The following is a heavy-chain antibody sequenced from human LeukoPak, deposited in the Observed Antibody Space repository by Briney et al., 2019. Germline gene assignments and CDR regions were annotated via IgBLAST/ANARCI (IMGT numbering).Heavy chain of an antibody. CDR3: ARVGKDYYYYYMDV. D-gene: IGHD7-27*01. Sequence: ASVKVSCKASGYTFTGYYMHWVRQAPGQGLEWMGWMNPNSGNTGYAQKFQGRVTMTRNTSISTAYMELSSLRSEDTAVYYCARVGKDYYYYYMDVWGKGATVTISS. CDR1: GYTFTGYY. J-gene: IGHJ6*03. CDR2: MNPNSGNT. V-gene: IGHV1-8*02.